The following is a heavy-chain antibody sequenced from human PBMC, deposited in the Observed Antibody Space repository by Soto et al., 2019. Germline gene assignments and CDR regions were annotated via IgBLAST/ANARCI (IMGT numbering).Heavy chain of an antibody. Sequence: EGSLRLSCAASGFTFSSYAMHWVRQAPGKGLEWVAVISYDGSNKYYADSVKGRFTISRGNSKNTLYLQMNSLRAEDAAVYYCAREGVVPAAAFDYWGQGTLVTVSS. CDR2: ISYDGSNK. CDR3: AREGVVPAAAFDY. V-gene: IGHV3-30-3*01. CDR1: GFTFSSYA. J-gene: IGHJ4*02. D-gene: IGHD2-2*01.